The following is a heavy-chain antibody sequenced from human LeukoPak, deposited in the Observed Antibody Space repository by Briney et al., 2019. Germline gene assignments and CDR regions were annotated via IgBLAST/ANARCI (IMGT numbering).Heavy chain of an antibody. CDR1: GGSISSSSYY. CDR3: ARESHKLLWFGESFDY. Sequence: SETLSLTCTVSGGSISSSSYYWGWIRQPPGKGLEWIGSIYYSGSTYYNPSLKSRVTISVDTSKNQFSLKLSSVTAADTAVYYCARESHKLLWFGESFDYWGQGTLVTVSS. CDR2: IYYSGST. J-gene: IGHJ4*02. D-gene: IGHD3-10*01. V-gene: IGHV4-39*07.